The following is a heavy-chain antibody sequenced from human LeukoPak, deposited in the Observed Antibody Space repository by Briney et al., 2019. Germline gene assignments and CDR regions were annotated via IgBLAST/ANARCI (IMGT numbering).Heavy chain of an antibody. Sequence: GGSPRLSCAASGFTFSSYAMSWVRQAPGKGLEWVSAISGSGGSTYYADSVKGRFTISRDNSKNTLYLQMNSLRAEDTAVYYCAKAGWGITIFGVNPNYYYGMDVWGQGTTVTVSS. D-gene: IGHD3-3*01. CDR3: AKAGWGITIFGVNPNYYYGMDV. J-gene: IGHJ6*02. CDR1: GFTFSSYA. CDR2: ISGSGGST. V-gene: IGHV3-23*01.